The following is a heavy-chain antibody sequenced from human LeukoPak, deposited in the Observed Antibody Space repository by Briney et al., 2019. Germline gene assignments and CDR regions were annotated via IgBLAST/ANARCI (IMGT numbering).Heavy chain of an antibody. Sequence: GGSVRLSCAASGFTFSGYSMNWVRPAPGKGLEWVSSISSSSSHIYYADPVKGRFTISRDHATNSLYLQMNSLRAKDWAVYFCTRILSDYYSYSFDYWGQGTLVTVSS. J-gene: IGHJ4*02. V-gene: IGHV3-21*01. CDR2: ISSSSSHI. CDR3: TRILSDYYSYSFDY. D-gene: IGHD3-22*01. CDR1: GFTFSGYS.